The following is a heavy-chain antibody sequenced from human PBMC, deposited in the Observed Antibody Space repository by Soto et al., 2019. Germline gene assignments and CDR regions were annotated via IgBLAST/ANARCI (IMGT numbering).Heavy chain of an antibody. V-gene: IGHV3-15*01. CDR2: IKSKTDGGTT. CDR1: GFTFNNAW. CDR3: TTAIVVPRFDP. J-gene: IGHJ5*02. D-gene: IGHD2-2*01. Sequence: EVQLVESGGGLVKPGGSLRLSCAASGFTFNNAWMTWVRQAPGKGLEWVGRIKSKTDGGTTDYAAPMKGRFTISRDDSKNTVYLQMNSLKTEDTAVYYCTTAIVVPRFDPWGQGILVTVSS.